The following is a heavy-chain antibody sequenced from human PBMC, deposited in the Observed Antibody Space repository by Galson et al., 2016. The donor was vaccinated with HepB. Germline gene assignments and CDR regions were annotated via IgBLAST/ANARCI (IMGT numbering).Heavy chain of an antibody. V-gene: IGHV5-51*01. D-gene: IGHD2-21*01. Sequence: QSGAEVTRPGESLNISCQGSGYSFTRFWIGWVRQMPGKGLEWMGIIYPGDSETTYSPSFQGQVTMSADKSITTAYLQWKTLKVSDSALYYCVRLSGGFGTGSDFIWAHFDVWGQGTLVTVSS. CDR3: VRLSGGFGTGSDFIWAHFDV. J-gene: IGHJ4*02. CDR1: GYSFTRFW. CDR2: IYPGDSET.